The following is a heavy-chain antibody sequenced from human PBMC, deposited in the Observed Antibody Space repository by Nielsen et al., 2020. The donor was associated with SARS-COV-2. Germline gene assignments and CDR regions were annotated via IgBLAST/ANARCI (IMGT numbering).Heavy chain of an antibody. CDR1: GFTFSDYY. J-gene: IGHJ6*02. D-gene: IGHD2-2*01. CDR2: ISSSSSYT. CDR3: ARAHVVPAAILWVGRYGMDV. V-gene: IGHV3-11*05. Sequence: GGSLRLSFAASGFTFSDYYMSWIRQAPGQGLEWVSYISSSSSYTNYADSVKGRFTISRDNAKNSLYLQMNSLRAEDTAVYYCARAHVVPAAILWVGRYGMDVWGQGTTVTVSS.